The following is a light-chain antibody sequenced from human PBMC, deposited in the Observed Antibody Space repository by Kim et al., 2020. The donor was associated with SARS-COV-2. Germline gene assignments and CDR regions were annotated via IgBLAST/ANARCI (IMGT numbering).Light chain of an antibody. V-gene: IGKV3-20*01. CDR3: QQCSTTPLT. CDR2: GAS. CDR1: QSISSAL. Sequence: EIVLTQSPGTLSLSPGETATLSCRASQSISSALLAWYQQRPGQAPRLLMSGASIRATGIPDRFSGSGSGTDFTLTISRLETDDFAVYCCQQCSTTPLTFGEGTKLEI. J-gene: IGKJ4*01.